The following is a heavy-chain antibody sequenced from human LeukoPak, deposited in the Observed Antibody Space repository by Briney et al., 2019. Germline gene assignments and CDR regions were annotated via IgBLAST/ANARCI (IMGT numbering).Heavy chain of an antibody. CDR1: GFTFSSYA. CDR3: AHISSSWPDY. Sequence: GGSQRLFCAASGFTFSSYAMSWVRQAPGKGLEWVSAISGSGGSTYYADSVKGRFTISRDNSKNTLYLQMNSLRAEDTAVYYCAHISSSWPDYWGHGTLVTVSS. CDR2: ISGSGGST. J-gene: IGHJ4*01. V-gene: IGHV3-23*01. D-gene: IGHD6-13*01.